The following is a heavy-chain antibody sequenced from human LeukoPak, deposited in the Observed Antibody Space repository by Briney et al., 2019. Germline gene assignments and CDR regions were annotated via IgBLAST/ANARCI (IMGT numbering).Heavy chain of an antibody. J-gene: IGHJ4*02. Sequence: GGSLRLSCAASGFTFSSYWMSWVRQAPGKGLEWVANIKQDGSEKYYVDTVKGRFTISRDNAKNSLYLQMNSLRAEDTAVYYCARDLSGIAAAAYFDYWGQGTLVTVSS. V-gene: IGHV3-7*01. D-gene: IGHD6-13*01. CDR3: ARDLSGIAAAAYFDY. CDR1: GFTFSSYW. CDR2: IKQDGSEK.